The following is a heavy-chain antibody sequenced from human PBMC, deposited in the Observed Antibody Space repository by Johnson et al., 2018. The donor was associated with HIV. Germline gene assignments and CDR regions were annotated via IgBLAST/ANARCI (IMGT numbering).Heavy chain of an antibody. V-gene: IGHV3-20*04. CDR1: GFTFDDYG. D-gene: IGHD2-21*01. CDR3: AKGPQGIATPDACDI. CDR2: INWNGGST. J-gene: IGHJ3*02. Sequence: VQLVESGGGVVRPGGSLRLSCAASGFTFDDYGMSWVRQAPGKGLEWVSGINWNGGSTGYADSVKGRFTISRDNSKNTLYLQMNSLRAEDTAVYYCAKGPQGIATPDACDIWGQGTMVTVSS.